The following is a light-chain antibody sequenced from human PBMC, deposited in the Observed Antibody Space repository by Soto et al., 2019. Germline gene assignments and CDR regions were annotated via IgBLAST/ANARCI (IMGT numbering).Light chain of an antibody. V-gene: IGKV3-11*01. CDR1: QSVSSY. Sequence: EIVLTQSPATLSLSPEERATLSCRASQSVSSYLAWYQQKPGQAPRLLIYDASNRATGIPARFSGSGSGTDFTLTISSLEPEDFAVYYCQQRSNWPRTTFGGGTKVEIK. CDR2: DAS. CDR3: QQRSNWPRTT. J-gene: IGKJ4*01.